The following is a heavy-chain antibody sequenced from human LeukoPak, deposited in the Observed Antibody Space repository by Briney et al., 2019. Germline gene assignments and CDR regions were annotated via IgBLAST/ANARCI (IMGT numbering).Heavy chain of an antibody. CDR2: INWNSGSI. J-gene: IGHJ4*02. CDR3: ARDSSGSYYTPDY. CDR1: GFTFDDYA. V-gene: IGHV3-9*01. D-gene: IGHD1-26*01. Sequence: PGRSLRLSCEASGFTFDDYAMHWVRQVPGKGLEWVSSINWNSGSIDYADSVKGRFTISRDNAKNSLYLQMNSLRAEDTAVYYCARDSSGSYYTPDYWGQGTLVTVSS.